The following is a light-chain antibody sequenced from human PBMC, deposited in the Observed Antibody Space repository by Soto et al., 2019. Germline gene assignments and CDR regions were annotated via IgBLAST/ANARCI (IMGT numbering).Light chain of an antibody. J-gene: IGKJ1*01. CDR3: QQYHNLWT. V-gene: IGKV3-15*01. CDR1: HYIYSN. CDR2: RAS. Sequence: EIVMTQSPATLSVSPGERDTLSCTASHYIYSNVAWFQQRPGQAPRLLIYRASTRATGTPARFSGSGSGTEFTLTITSLQSEDFALYYCQQYHNLWTFGQGTEVEMK.